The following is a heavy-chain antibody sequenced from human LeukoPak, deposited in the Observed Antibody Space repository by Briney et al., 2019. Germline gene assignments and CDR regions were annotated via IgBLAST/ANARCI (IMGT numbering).Heavy chain of an antibody. CDR3: ARQAVAARGLDY. CDR1: GDSVSSNSAA. D-gene: IGHD6-19*01. CDR2: TYYRSKWYN. J-gene: IGHJ4*02. V-gene: IGHV6-1*01. Sequence: SQSLSLTFAISGDSVSSNSAAWNWIRQSPSRGLEWLGRTYYRSKWYNDYAVSVKSRITINPDTSKNQFSLQLNSVTPEDTAVYYCARQAVAARGLDYWGQGTLVTVSS.